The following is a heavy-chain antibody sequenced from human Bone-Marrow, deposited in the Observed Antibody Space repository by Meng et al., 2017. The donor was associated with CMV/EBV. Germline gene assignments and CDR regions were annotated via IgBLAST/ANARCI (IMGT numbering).Heavy chain of an antibody. CDR2: IHHSGTT. CDR3: ARADSSYFDVSAYYPDAFDI. Sequence: SETLSLTCVVSGGSISSSKWWTWVRQPPGKGLEWIGAIHHSGTTNYNTSLKSRVTMSVDKSKNHFSLSLTSVTAADTAVYFWARADSSYFDVSAYYPDAFDIWGQGTVVTVSS. J-gene: IGHJ3*02. CDR1: GGSISSSKW. D-gene: IGHD3-22*01. V-gene: IGHV4/OR15-8*03.